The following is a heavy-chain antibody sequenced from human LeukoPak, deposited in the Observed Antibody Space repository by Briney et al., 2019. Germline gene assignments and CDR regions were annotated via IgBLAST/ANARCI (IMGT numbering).Heavy chain of an antibody. V-gene: IGHV3-23*01. CDR1: GFTFSSYA. CDR2: ISGSGGST. J-gene: IGHJ6*02. Sequence: PGGSLRLSCAASGFTFSSYAMSWVRQAPGKGLEWVSAISGSGGSTYYADSVKGRFTISRDNSKNTLYLRMSSLRAEDTAVYHCAKIIHSGYESYYYYYGIDVWGQGTTVTVSS. CDR3: AKIIHSGYESYYYYYGIDV. D-gene: IGHD5-12*01.